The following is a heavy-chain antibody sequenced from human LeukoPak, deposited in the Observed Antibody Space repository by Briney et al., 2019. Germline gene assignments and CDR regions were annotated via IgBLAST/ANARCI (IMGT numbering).Heavy chain of an antibody. V-gene: IGHV3-15*01. CDR1: GFTFTNAW. CDR3: TSWIQLWPPPVVINY. Sequence: PGGSLILSCAASGFTFTNAWMSWVRQAPGKGLEWVGRIKSKSDGVTTDYAAPVKGRFTISRDDSKNTLYLQMNSLKTEDTAVYYCTSWIQLWPPPVVINYWGQGTLVTVSS. CDR2: IKSKSDGVTT. J-gene: IGHJ4*02. D-gene: IGHD5-18*01.